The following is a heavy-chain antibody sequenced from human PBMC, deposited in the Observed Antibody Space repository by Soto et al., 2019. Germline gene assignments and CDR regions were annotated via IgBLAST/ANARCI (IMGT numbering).Heavy chain of an antibody. CDR2: ISYTGDT. J-gene: IGHJ5*02. Sequence: SETLSLTCTMSGDSVSSDTYFWTWIRQPPGKGLEWIAYISYTGDTNYNPSLKSRVTISIDTSINQFSLTLTSVTTADTAIYFCARIVVGATVDLWGLGSLVTVSS. CDR1: GDSVSSDTYF. V-gene: IGHV4-61*01. CDR3: ARIVVGATVDL. D-gene: IGHD1-26*01.